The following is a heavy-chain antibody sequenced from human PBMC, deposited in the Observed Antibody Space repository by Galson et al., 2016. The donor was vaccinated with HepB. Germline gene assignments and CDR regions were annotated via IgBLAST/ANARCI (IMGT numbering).Heavy chain of an antibody. CDR3: YYEGY. J-gene: IGHJ4*02. V-gene: IGHV3-23*01. CDR1: GFTFSNYA. Sequence: SLRLSCAASGFTFSNYAMSWVRQAPGKGLEWVSSISGSGDNTYYAASVKGRFTISRDNSKDTLYLQMDSLRAEDTAVYYSYYEGYWGQGTLVTVSS. CDR2: ISGSGDNT. D-gene: IGHD3-22*01.